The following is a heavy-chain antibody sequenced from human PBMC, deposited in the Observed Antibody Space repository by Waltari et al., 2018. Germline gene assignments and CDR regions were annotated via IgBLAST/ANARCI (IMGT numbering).Heavy chain of an antibody. Sequence: QVQLVQSGAEVKKPGASVKVSCKASGYTFTSYDINWVRQAPGQGLEWMGWMNPNSGNTGYAQKFQGRVTMTRNTSISTAYMELSSLRSEDTAVYYCARARDILTGYYTAYYYYGMDVWGQGTTVTVSS. D-gene: IGHD3-9*01. CDR2: MNPNSGNT. CDR1: GYTFTSYD. CDR3: ARARDILTGYYTAYYYYGMDV. J-gene: IGHJ6*02. V-gene: IGHV1-8*01.